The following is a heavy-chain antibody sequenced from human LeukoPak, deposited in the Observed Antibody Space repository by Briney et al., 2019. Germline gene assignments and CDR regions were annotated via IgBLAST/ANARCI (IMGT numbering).Heavy chain of an antibody. Sequence: GASVKVSCKASGYTFTGYYMHWVRQAPGQGLEWMGWINPNSGGTNYAQKFQGRVTMTRDTSISTAYMELSRLRSDDTAVYYCARDLCFSSTSCYGYYYYYMDVWGKGTTVTVSS. V-gene: IGHV1-2*02. CDR1: GYTFTGYY. J-gene: IGHJ6*03. D-gene: IGHD2-2*01. CDR2: INPNSGGT. CDR3: ARDLCFSSTSCYGYYYYYMDV.